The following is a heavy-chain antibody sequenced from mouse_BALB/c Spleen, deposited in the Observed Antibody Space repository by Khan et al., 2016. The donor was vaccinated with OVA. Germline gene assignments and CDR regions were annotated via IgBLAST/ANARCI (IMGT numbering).Heavy chain of an antibody. Sequence: QVQLQQSGPGLVAPSQSLSITCTVSGFSLTDYGVSWIRQPPGKGLEWLGVIWGGGSTYYNSALKSRLSISKDNSKSQVFLKMNSLQTDDTAMYDCAKGIWSYYFALDYWGQGTSVTVSS. J-gene: IGHJ4*01. CDR1: GFSLTDYG. V-gene: IGHV2-6-5*01. D-gene: IGHD1-1*02. CDR2: IWGGGST. CDR3: AKGIWSYYFALDY.